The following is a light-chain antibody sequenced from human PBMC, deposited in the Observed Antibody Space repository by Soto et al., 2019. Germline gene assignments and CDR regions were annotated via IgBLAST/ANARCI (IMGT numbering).Light chain of an antibody. J-gene: IGLJ2*01. CDR1: SGHSTYI. Sequence: QSVLTLSSSASASLGSSVKLTCTLRSGHSTYIIAWHQQQPGKAPRYLMKLEGSGSYNKGSGVPDRFSGSSSGADRYLTISNLQFEDEADYYCETWDINTHVVFGGGTKLTVL. V-gene: IGLV4-60*02. CDR2: LEGSGSY. CDR3: ETWDINTHVV.